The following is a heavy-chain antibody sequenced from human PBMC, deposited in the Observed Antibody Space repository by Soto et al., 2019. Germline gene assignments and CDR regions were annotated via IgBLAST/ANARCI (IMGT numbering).Heavy chain of an antibody. J-gene: IGHJ6*02. D-gene: IGHD2-21*02. CDR3: ARRSYCDGDCTRRPYDYYGMDV. CDR1: GYSFTSYW. Sequence: EVQLVQSGAEVKKPGESLKISCKGSGYSFTSYWIVWVRQMPGKGLEWMGYIYPGDSETRYSPSLQGQVTMSADKSTSTASLQWSSLTASDTAMSYCARRSYCDGDCTRRPYDYYGMDVWGQGTTVTVSS. CDR2: IYPGDSET. V-gene: IGHV5-51*01.